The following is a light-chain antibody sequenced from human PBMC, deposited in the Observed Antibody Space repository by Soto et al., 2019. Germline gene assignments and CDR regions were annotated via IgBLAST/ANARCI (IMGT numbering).Light chain of an antibody. V-gene: IGKV3D-15*01. Sequence: EVMMPQSPAALSFSPAETSSLSFGASQSAGNFLASYHQKPGQAPTLLIYYISTRATGIPASFSGSGSGTEFTLTINSLQSEDSAVYYCQQHNQWPITFGQGTRLEI. J-gene: IGKJ5*01. CDR2: YIS. CDR1: QSAGNF. CDR3: QQHNQWPIT.